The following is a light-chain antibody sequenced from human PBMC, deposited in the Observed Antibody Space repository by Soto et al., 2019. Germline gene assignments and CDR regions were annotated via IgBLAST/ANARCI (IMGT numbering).Light chain of an antibody. CDR3: QQYGIS. CDR2: GAS. CDR1: QSVSSSY. J-gene: IGKJ1*01. Sequence: EIVLTQSPGTLSLSPGERATLSCRASQSVSSSYLAWYQQKPGQAPRLLIYGASSRATGIPDRFSGSGSGKYFTLTISSLEPEDFAVYYRQQYGISFAQGTKVEIK. V-gene: IGKV3-20*01.